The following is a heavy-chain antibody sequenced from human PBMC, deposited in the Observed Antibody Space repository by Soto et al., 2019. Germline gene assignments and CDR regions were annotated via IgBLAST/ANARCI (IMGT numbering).Heavy chain of an antibody. CDR1: GFTFSTYS. CDR2: ISSSSTAI. J-gene: IGHJ4*02. Sequence: GGSLRVSCAASGFTFSTYSMNWVRQAPGKGLEWVSYISSSSTAIYYADSVKGRFTISRDNAKNSLYLQMNSLRDEDTAVYYCARASGYCSGGNCFHFDYWGQGTLVTVSS. V-gene: IGHV3-48*02. CDR3: ARASGYCSGGNCFHFDY. D-gene: IGHD2-15*01.